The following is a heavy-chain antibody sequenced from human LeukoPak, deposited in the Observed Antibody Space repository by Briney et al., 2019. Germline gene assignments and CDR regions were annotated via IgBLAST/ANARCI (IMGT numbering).Heavy chain of an antibody. Sequence: SETLSLTCAVSGYSISSGYYWGWIRQPPGKGLEWTGSIYHSGSTYYNPSLKSRVTILVDTSKNQFSLKLSSVTAADTAVYYCARASGELRIDYWSQGTLVTVSS. V-gene: IGHV4-38-2*01. CDR3: ARASGELRIDY. CDR1: GYSISSGYY. CDR2: IYHSGST. D-gene: IGHD2-15*01. J-gene: IGHJ4*02.